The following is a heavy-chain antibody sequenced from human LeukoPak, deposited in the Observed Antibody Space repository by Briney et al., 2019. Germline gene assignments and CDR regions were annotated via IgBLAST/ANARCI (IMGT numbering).Heavy chain of an antibody. CDR2: INAGNGNT. V-gene: IGHV1-3*01. Sequence: ASVNVSCKASGYTFTSYAMHWVRQAPGQRLEWMGWINAGNGNTKYSQKFQGRVTITRDTSASTAYMELSSLRSEDTAVYYCARGLGRSSGYHDYWGQGTLVTVSS. D-gene: IGHD3-22*01. CDR3: ARGLGRSSGYHDY. J-gene: IGHJ4*02. CDR1: GYTFTSYA.